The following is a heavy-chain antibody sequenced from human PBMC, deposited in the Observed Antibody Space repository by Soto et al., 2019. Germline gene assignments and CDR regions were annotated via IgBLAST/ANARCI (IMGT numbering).Heavy chain of an antibody. Sequence: GGSLRLSCAASGFTFSIYAVSWVRQAPGKGLEWVSAMSGSGGSTYYADSVKGRFTISRDNSKNTLYLQMDSLRAEDTAVYYCAKDSGSWHYFDYWGQGTQVTVSS. CDR2: MSGSGGST. CDR3: AKDSGSWHYFDY. CDR1: GFTFSIYA. D-gene: IGHD1-26*01. J-gene: IGHJ4*02. V-gene: IGHV3-23*01.